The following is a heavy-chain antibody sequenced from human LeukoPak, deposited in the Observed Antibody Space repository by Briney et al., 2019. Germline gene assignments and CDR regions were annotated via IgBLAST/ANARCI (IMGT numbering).Heavy chain of an antibody. CDR3: ARDNYYYDSSGYYLFDY. V-gene: IGHV1-18*01. CDR2: ISAYNSNT. CDR1: GYTFTSYG. J-gene: IGHJ4*02. Sequence: ASVKVSCKASGYTFTSYGISWVRQAPGQGLEWMGWISAYNSNTNYAQKLQGRVTMTTDTSTSTAYMELRSLRSDDTAVYYCARDNYYYDSSGYYLFDYWGQGTLVTVSS. D-gene: IGHD3-22*01.